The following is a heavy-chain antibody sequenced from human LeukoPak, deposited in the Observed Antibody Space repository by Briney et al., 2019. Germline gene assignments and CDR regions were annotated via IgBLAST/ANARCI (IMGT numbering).Heavy chain of an antibody. CDR3: AKVSGYSYGPFDY. Sequence: GGSLRLPCAASGFTFSSYAMSWVRQAPGRGLEWVSAISGSGGSTYYADSVKGRFTISRDNSKNTLYLQMNSLRAEDTAVYYCAKVSGYSYGPFDYWGQGTLVTVSS. CDR2: ISGSGGST. CDR1: GFTFSSYA. J-gene: IGHJ4*02. D-gene: IGHD5-18*01. V-gene: IGHV3-23*01.